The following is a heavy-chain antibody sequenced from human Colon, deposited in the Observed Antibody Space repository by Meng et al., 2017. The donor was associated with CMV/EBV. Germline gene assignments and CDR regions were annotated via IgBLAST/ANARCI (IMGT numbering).Heavy chain of an antibody. D-gene: IGHD6-13*01. CDR3: AKGTASGSLYYFDY. Sequence: VRLVESGGGLVQPGGSLSLSCAASGFTFSAHYMDWVRQAPGKGLEWVSAINSDGDSTYSADSVKGRFTISRDNFKNTLSLQMNSLRAEDTAVYYCAKGTASGSLYYFDYWGQGALVTVSS. CDR2: INSDGDST. J-gene: IGHJ4*02. CDR1: GFTFSAHY. V-gene: IGHV3-23*04.